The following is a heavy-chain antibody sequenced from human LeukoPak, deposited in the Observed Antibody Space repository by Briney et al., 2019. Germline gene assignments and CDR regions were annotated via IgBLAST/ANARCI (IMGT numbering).Heavy chain of an antibody. CDR2: IKQDGSEK. D-gene: IGHD3-22*01. CDR1: GFTFSSYW. Sequence: GGSLRLSCAASGFTFSSYWMSWVRQAPGKGLEWVANIKQDGSEKYYVDSMKGRFTISRDNAKNSLYLRMNSLRAEDTAVYYCARGKYYYDSTGYYPGGDYWGQGTLVTVSS. J-gene: IGHJ4*02. CDR3: ARGKYYYDSTGYYPGGDY. V-gene: IGHV3-7*01.